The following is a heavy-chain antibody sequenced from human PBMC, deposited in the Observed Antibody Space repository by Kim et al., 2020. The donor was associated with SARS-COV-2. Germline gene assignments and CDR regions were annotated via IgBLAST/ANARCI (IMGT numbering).Heavy chain of an antibody. V-gene: IGHV3-23*01. D-gene: IGHD1-1*01. CDR3: EKEPYNRLPRYYFDY. Sequence: KRRYNISRANSKNTLYLQTNSLRAEDTAVYYCEKEPYNRLPRYYFDYWGQGTLVTVSS. J-gene: IGHJ4*02.